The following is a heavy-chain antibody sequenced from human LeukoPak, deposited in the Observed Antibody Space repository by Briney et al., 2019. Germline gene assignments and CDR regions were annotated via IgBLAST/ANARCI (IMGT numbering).Heavy chain of an antibody. CDR3: TRQPDQQPASFDS. CDR2: TYYRSQWGH. CDR1: GDSVSSDTAA. J-gene: IGHJ4*02. Sequence: SQTLSLTCAISGDSVSSDTAAWNWIRQSPSRGLEWLGRTYYRSQWGHDFAFFVKNRVRGDADTSRNQFSLHLNSVTPEDTAIYYCTRQPDQQPASFDSWGQGTLVTVSS. D-gene: IGHD6-13*01. V-gene: IGHV6-1*01.